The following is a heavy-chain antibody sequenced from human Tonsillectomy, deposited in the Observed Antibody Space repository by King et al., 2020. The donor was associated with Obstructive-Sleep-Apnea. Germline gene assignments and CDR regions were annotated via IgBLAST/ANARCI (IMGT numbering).Heavy chain of an antibody. V-gene: IGHV3-23*04. Sequence: VQLVESGGGLVQPGGSLRFSCAASGFTFSSYAMSWVRQAPGKGLEWVSTIIGSGDSTYYADSVKGRFTISRDNTKKTLYLQMNSRITEDTAVYYCAKLVGNTGVDYWGQGTLVTVSS. D-gene: IGHD2-8*02. CDR3: AKLVGNTGVDY. CDR2: IIGSGDST. CDR1: GFTFSSYA. J-gene: IGHJ4*02.